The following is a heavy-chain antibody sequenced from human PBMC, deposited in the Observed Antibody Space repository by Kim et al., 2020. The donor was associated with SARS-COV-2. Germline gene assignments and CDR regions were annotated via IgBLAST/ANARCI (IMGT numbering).Heavy chain of an antibody. CDR1: GGSFSGYY. CDR2: INHSGST. V-gene: IGHV4-34*01. J-gene: IGHJ3*02. Sequence: SETLSLTCAVYGGSFSGYYWSWIRQPPGKGLEWIGEINHSGSTNYNPSLKSRVTISVDTSKNQFSLKLSSVTAADTAAYYCARGRRRKAMVRGVLSAFDIWGQGTMVTVSS. CDR3: ARGRRRKAMVRGVLSAFDI. D-gene: IGHD3-10*01.